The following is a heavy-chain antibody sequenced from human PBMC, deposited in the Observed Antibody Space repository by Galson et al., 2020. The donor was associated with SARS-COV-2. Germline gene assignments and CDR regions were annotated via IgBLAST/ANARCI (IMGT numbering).Heavy chain of an antibody. J-gene: IGHJ5*02. Sequence: GGSLRLSCAASGFTFSSFEMNWVRQAPGKGLEWVSYISTSGTTIYYADSVKGRFTISRDNAKNSLYLQMSSLRAEDTAVYYCARERGDYSYNNWFDPWGQGTLVTVSS. CDR2: ISTSGTTI. CDR3: ARERGDYSYNNWFDP. D-gene: IGHD5-18*01. V-gene: IGHV3-48*03. CDR1: GFTFSSFE.